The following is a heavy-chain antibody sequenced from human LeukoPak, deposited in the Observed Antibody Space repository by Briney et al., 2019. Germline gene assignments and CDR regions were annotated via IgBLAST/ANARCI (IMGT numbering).Heavy chain of an antibody. D-gene: IGHD6-19*01. CDR2: IHYKGST. CDR1: GDSISGHY. CDR3: ARRDTGWNYCDY. V-gene: IGHV4-59*08. J-gene: IGHJ4*02. Sequence: SETLSLTCTISGDSISGHYWSWIRQPPGKRLEWIGDIHYKGSTNYNLSLKSRVTISVDTSKNHLSLNLTSVLAADTAIYHCARRDTGWNYCDYWGQGILVTVSS.